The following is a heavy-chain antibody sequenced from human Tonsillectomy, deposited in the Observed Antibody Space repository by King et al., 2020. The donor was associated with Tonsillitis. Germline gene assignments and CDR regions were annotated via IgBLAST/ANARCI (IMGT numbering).Heavy chain of an antibody. D-gene: IGHD3-10*01. CDR3: ARGSGPKQVTMVRGEKPQRGYFDY. CDR2: INHSGST. J-gene: IGHJ4*02. CDR1: GGSFSGYY. V-gene: IGHV4-34*01. Sequence: VQLQQWGAGLLKPSETLSLTCAVYGGSFSGYYWSWIRQPPGKGLEWIGEINHSGSTNYNPSLKSRVTISVDTSKNQFSLKLSSVTAADTAGYYCARGSGPKQVTMVRGEKPQRGYFDYWGQGTLVTVSS.